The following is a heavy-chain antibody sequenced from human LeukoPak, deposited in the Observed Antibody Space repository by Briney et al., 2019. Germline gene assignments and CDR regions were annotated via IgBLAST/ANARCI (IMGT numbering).Heavy chain of an antibody. CDR1: GYSFTSYW. CDR2: IYPGDSDT. Sequence: GESLKISCKGSGYSFTSYWIGWVRQMPGKGLEWMGIIYPGDSDTRYSPSFQGQVTISADKSISTAYLQWSSLKASDTAMYYCAQGYCSSTSCYPTDYWGQRTLVTVSS. J-gene: IGHJ4*02. CDR3: AQGYCSSTSCYPTDY. D-gene: IGHD2-2*01. V-gene: IGHV5-51*01.